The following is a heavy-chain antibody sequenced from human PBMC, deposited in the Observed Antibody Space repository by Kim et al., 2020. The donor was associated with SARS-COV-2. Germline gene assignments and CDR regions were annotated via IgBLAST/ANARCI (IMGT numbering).Heavy chain of an antibody. J-gene: IGHJ4*02. V-gene: IGHV2-5*01. CDR3: AHSSSSFHQSFDS. D-gene: IGHD6-6*01. Sequence: YSPSLKSRLAITKDTSKNQVVLAMTNMDPVDTATYYCAHSSSSFHQSFDSWGQGTLVTVSS.